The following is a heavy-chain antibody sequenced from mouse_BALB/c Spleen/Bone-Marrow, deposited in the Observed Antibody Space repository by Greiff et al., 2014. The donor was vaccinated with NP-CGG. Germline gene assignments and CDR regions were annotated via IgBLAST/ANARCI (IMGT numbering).Heavy chain of an antibody. CDR1: CFHIKDTS. CDR2: RERGIGNT. Sequence: VQLKPSGAELVKPGASVQFSCTASCFHIKDTSMHWGEPRPEQGLGGVGRRERGIGNTKVHPKFQGKATITADTSSNTAYLQLSSLTSEDTAVYYCARYCCGSSYCDYWGQGTTLTVAS. J-gene: IGHJ2*01. D-gene: IGHD1-1*01. CDR3: ARYCCGSSYCDY. V-gene: IGHV14-3*02.